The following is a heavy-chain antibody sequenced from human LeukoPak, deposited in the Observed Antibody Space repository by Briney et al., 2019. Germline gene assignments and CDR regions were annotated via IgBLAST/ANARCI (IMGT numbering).Heavy chain of an antibody. J-gene: IGHJ4*02. CDR2: IIGDGSAT. CDR1: GFTFSGSW. D-gene: IGHD2-21*02. CDR3: ARFVMVTAGDY. V-gene: IGHV3-74*01. Sequence: GGSLRLSCAASGFTFSGSWMHWVRQTPGKGLVWVSRIIGDGSATSYADSVKGRFTISRDNAKNTVYLQMNSLRDEDPAVYYCARFVMVTAGDYWGQGTLVTVSS.